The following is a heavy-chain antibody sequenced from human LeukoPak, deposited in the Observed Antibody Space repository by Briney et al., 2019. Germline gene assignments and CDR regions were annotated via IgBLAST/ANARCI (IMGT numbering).Heavy chain of an antibody. CDR2: IKQDGSEK. V-gene: IGHV3-7*01. Sequence: PGGSLRLSCAASGFTFSSYWMSWVRQAPGKGLEWVANIKQDGSEKNYVDSVKGRFTISRDNAKNSLFLQMNSLRAEDTAVYYCTREQDREASATVVGDYWGQGTLVTVSS. CDR1: GFTFSSYW. CDR3: TREQDREASATVVGDY. J-gene: IGHJ4*02. D-gene: IGHD4-23*01.